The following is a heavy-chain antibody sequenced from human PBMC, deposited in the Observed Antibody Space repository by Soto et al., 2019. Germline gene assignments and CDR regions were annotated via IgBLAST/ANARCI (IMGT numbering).Heavy chain of an antibody. CDR3: AKLPRFLLDVCIVSEF. D-gene: IGHD1-1*01. CDR2: IYPGDSDT. J-gene: IGHJ4*02. Sequence: KCLEWMGIIYPGDSDTRYSPSFQGQVTISADESISTAYLQWSSLKASDTAMYFCAKLPRFLLDVCIVSEFWGQGSLVTVSS. V-gene: IGHV5-51*01.